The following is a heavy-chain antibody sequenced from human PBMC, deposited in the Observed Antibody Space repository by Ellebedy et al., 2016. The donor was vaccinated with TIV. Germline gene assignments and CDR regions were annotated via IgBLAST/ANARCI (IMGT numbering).Heavy chain of an antibody. CDR2: IYPCDSDT. Sequence: GESLKISCQVFGYSFTSYWIGWVRQMPGKGLEWMGIIYPCDSDTRYSPSFQGQVTISVDKSIDTAFLQWSSLKASDTAIYYCMRPPYPPEGFDVWGQGTKVTVSP. CDR3: MRPPYPPEGFDV. J-gene: IGHJ3*01. CDR1: GYSFTSYW. V-gene: IGHV5-51*01.